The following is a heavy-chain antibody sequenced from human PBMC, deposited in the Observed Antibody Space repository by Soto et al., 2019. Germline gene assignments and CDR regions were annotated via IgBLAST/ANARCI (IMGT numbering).Heavy chain of an antibody. CDR1: GYPFNSSG. J-gene: IGHJ5*02. CDR2: ISAYNGNT. CDR3: ARGVDGVVSYWFDP. D-gene: IGHD2-8*01. Sequence: APVKISCWLSGYPFNSSGLDLVRQAAGEGREWMGWISAYNGNTNYAQKLQGRVTMTTDTSTSTAYMELRSLRSDDTAVYYCARGVDGVVSYWFDPWGQGTLVTVSS. V-gene: IGHV1-18*01.